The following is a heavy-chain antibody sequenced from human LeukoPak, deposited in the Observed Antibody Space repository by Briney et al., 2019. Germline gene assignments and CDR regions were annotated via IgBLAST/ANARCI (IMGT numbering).Heavy chain of an antibody. V-gene: IGHV7-4-1*02. Sequence: ASVKVSCKASGYTFTDYAMSWVRQAPGQGLESMGWINTGTGNPTYAQDFAGRFVFSLGTSVSTTYLQISSLKPEDTAVYYCARSYSSGWYYFDYWGQGTLVTVSS. D-gene: IGHD6-19*01. CDR1: GYTFTDYA. CDR3: ARSYSSGWYYFDY. J-gene: IGHJ4*02. CDR2: INTGTGNP.